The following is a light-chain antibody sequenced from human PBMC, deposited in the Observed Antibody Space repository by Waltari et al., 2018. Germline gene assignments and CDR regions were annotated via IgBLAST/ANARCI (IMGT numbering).Light chain of an antibody. Sequence: EIVMTQSPGILSVSPGESASLSCRASQTVVNNLAWYQQRPGQAPRLLIYRASTRATGVTARFTGSGSGTEFTLTINSLQSEDFAVYYCLQYYNWPPLTFGGGTKLEIK. CDR3: LQYYNWPPLT. J-gene: IGKJ4*01. V-gene: IGKV3-15*01. CDR2: RAS. CDR1: QTVVNN.